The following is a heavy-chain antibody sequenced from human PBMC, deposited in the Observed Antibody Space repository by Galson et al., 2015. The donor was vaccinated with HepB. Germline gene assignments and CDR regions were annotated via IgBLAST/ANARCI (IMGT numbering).Heavy chain of an antibody. CDR3: ARDRDSRGCMDV. V-gene: IGHV3-33*01. CDR1: GFTFSSYG. CDR2: IWYDGSNK. D-gene: IGHD3-22*01. J-gene: IGHJ6*02. Sequence: SLRLSCAASGFTFSSYGMHWVRQAPGKGLEWVAVIWYDGSNKYYADSVKGRFTISRDNSKNTLYLQMNSLRAEDTAVYYCARDRDSRGCMDVWGQGTTVTVSS.